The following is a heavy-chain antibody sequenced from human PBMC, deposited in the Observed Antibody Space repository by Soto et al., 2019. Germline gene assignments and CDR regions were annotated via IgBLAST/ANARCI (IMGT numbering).Heavy chain of an antibody. Sequence: QVQLQESGPGLVKPSETLSLTCTVSGGSISSYYWSWIRQPPGKGLEWIGYIYYSGSTTYNPSLRSRVTISVDTSKNQFSLKLSYVTAADTAVYYCARGGIVGATIGSIDYWGQGTLVTVSS. CDR3: ARGGIVGATIGSIDY. CDR2: IYYSGST. J-gene: IGHJ4*02. D-gene: IGHD1-26*01. V-gene: IGHV4-59*01. CDR1: GGSISSYY.